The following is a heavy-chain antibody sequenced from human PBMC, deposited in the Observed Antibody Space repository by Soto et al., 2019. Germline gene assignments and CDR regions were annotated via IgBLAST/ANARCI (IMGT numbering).Heavy chain of an antibody. CDR2: IGGVGGSK. D-gene: IGHD3-3*01. CDR1: GFTFSSYA. J-gene: IGHJ5*02. V-gene: IGHV3-23*01. Sequence: SGGSLRLSCAASGFTFSSYAMHWVRQASGKGLEWVSAIGGVGGSKYYADSVKGRFTISRDNSKNTLYLQMNSLRAEDTAVYYCYLEWLLSEYNWFDPWGQGTLVTVSS. CDR3: YLEWLLSEYNWFDP.